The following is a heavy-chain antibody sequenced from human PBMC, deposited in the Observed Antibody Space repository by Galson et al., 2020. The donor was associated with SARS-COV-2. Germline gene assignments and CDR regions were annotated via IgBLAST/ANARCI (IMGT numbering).Heavy chain of an antibody. CDR1: GGSISNEGYY. D-gene: IGHD3-10*01. CDR2: IYFTGSA. Sequence: KTSETLSLTCTVSGGSISNEGYYWGWIRQHPGKGLEWIANIYFTGSAYYNPSLMSRVTISVDTSKNQFSLRLSSVTAADTAVYFCARDYRGARAKRGAFEIWGQGKMVTV. CDR3: ARDYRGARAKRGAFEI. J-gene: IGHJ3*02. V-gene: IGHV4-31*03.